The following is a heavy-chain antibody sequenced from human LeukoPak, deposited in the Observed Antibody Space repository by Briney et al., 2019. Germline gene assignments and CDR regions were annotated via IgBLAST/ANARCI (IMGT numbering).Heavy chain of an antibody. V-gene: IGHV1-2*02. CDR1: GYTFTGYY. CDR2: INPNSGGT. CDR3: ARDPYDTDAFDI. J-gene: IGHJ3*02. Sequence: GASVKVSCKASGYTFTGYYMHWVRQAPGQGLEWMGWINPNSGGTNYAQKFQGRVTMTRDTSTSTAYMELRSLRSDDTAVYYCARDPYDTDAFDIWGQGTMVTVSS. D-gene: IGHD3-22*01.